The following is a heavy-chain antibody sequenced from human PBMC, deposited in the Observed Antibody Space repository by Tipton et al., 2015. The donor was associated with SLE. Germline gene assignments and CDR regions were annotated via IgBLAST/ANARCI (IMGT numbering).Heavy chain of an antibody. CDR3: ARDLVGPTGYGMDV. CDR2: ISYDGSNK. J-gene: IGHJ6*02. Sequence: RSLRLSCAASGFTFFTYAMHWVRQAPGKGLEWVAVISYDGSNKYYADSVKGRFTISRENSKNTLYVQMNSLRAEDTAVYYCARDLVGPTGYGMDVWGQGTTVTGSS. V-gene: IGHV3-30*14. D-gene: IGHD1-26*01. CDR1: GFTFFTYA.